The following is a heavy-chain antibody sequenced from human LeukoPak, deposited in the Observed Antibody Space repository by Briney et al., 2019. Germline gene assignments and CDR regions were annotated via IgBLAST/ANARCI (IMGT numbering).Heavy chain of an antibody. D-gene: IGHD6-19*01. CDR1: GFTFSSYG. J-gene: IGHJ6*04. V-gene: IGHV3-30*02. CDR2: IRYDGSNK. Sequence: GGSLRLSCAASGFTFSSYGMHWVRQAPGKGLEWVAFIRYDGSNKYYADSGKGRFTISRDNSKNTLYLQMNSLRAEDTAVYYCAKGDEIAVAGMDVWGKGTTVTISS. CDR3: AKGDEIAVAGMDV.